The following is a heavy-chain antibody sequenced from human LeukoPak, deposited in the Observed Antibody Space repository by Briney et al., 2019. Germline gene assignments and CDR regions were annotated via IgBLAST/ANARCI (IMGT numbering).Heavy chain of an antibody. CDR3: ARDASDPKPFEY. Sequence: GGSLRLSCAASGFLLSRYWMSWIRQAPGKGLEWVANIKQDGSEKHYIDSAKGRFTISRDSAKNSMYLQMNSLRAEDTAVYYCARDASDPKPFEYWGQGILVTVSS. CDR2: IKQDGSEK. CDR1: GFLLSRYW. J-gene: IGHJ4*02. V-gene: IGHV3-7*04.